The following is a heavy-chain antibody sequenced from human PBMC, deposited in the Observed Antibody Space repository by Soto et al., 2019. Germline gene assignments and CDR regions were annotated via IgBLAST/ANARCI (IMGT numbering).Heavy chain of an antibody. J-gene: IGHJ4*02. CDR1: GGSISSSSYY. D-gene: IGHD3-3*01. CDR2: IYYSGST. V-gene: IGHV4-39*01. CDR3: ARHRPYDFWSGYLDY. Sequence: SETLSLTCTVSGGSISSSSYYWGWIRQPPGKGLEWIGSIYYSGSTYYNPSLKSRVTISVDTSKNQFSLKLSSVTAADTAVYYCARHRPYDFWSGYLDYWGQGTLVTVSS.